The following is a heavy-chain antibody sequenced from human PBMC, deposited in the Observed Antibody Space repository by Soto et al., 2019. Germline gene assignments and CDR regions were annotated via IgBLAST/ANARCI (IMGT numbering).Heavy chain of an antibody. CDR3: ARVVCSGGSCYGPPGMDV. V-gene: IGHV1-3*01. CDR1: GYRFTSYA. J-gene: IGHJ6*02. CDR2: INAGNGNT. D-gene: IGHD2-15*01. Sequence: GASVKVSCTACGYRFTSYAMHWVRQAPGQRLEWMGWINAGNGNTKYSQKFQGRVTITRDTSASTAYMELSSLRSEDTAVYYCARVVCSGGSCYGPPGMDVWGQGTTVTVSS.